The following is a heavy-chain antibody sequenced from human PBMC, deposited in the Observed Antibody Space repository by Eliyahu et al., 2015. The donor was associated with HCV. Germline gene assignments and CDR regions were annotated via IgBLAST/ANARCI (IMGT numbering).Heavy chain of an antibody. CDR3: ASGGGGIAVAGTGGWFDP. CDR2: IXYXGST. D-gene: IGHD6-19*01. CDR1: GXSITTYY. V-gene: IGHV4-59*01. J-gene: IGHJ5*02. Sequence: QVQLQESGPGLVKPSETLSLTCSVSGXSITTYYWSWIRXPPGKGLEWIGXIXYXGSTNYNPSLKSRVTISVDTSKNQFSLKLTSVTAADTAVYYCASGGGGIAVAGTGGWFDPWGQGTLVTVSS.